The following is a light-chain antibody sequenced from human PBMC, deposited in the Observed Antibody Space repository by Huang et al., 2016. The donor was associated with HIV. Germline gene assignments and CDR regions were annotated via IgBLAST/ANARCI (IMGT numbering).Light chain of an antibody. Sequence: AVQLTQFPSSLSASVGDRVVITCRASQDISTSLAWYHQKPGMAPKLLISAASKLQSGVSTRFSGDSAGAYFTLVITNVQPEDVATYYCQQLHDYPITFGRGTRLDIK. CDR3: QQLHDYPIT. CDR1: QDISTS. V-gene: IGKV1D-13*01. CDR2: AAS. J-gene: IGKJ5*01.